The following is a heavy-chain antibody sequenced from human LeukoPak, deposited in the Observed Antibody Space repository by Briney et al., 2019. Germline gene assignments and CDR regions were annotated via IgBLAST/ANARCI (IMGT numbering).Heavy chain of an antibody. CDR3: ARGDYYDSSGYYYDYYYYYMDV. Sequence: GASVKVSCKASGGTFSSYAISWVRQAPGQGLEWMGGIIPIFGTANYAQKFQGRVTITADESTSTAYMELSSLRSEDTAVYYCARGDYYDSSGYYYDYYYYYMDVWGKGTTVTVSS. CDR2: IIPIFGTA. D-gene: IGHD3-22*01. CDR1: GGTFSSYA. V-gene: IGHV1-69*13. J-gene: IGHJ6*03.